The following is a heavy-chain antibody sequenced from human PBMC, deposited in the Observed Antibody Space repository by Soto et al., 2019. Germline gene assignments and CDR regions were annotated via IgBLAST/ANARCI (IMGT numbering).Heavy chain of an antibody. CDR3: ARRRGTYQDFWCGAIGRYGMDV. D-gene: IGHD3-3*01. Sequence: ASAKYSCKDPRYTYPRYDIKWVRQTAREEIAGVGWMKTKSGNTGYAQKFQGRVTMTRNTSISTAYMELSSLRSEDTAVYYCARRRGTYQDFWCGAIGRYGMDVCGQGTTVTVS. V-gene: IGHV1-8*01. CDR2: MKTKSGNT. J-gene: IGHJ6*02. CDR1: RYTYPRYD.